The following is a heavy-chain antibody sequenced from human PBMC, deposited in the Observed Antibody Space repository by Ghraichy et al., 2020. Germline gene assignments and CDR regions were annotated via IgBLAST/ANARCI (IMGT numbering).Heavy chain of an antibody. Sequence: GGSLRLSCTASGFTFGDYAMSWVRQAPGKGLKWVGFIRSKAYGGTTEYAASVKGRFTISRDDSKSIAYLQMNSLKTEDTAVYYCTRETNYDILTGYIDYYGMDVWGQGTTVTVSS. D-gene: IGHD3-9*01. CDR1: GFTFGDYA. V-gene: IGHV3-49*04. J-gene: IGHJ6*02. CDR2: IRSKAYGGTT. CDR3: TRETNYDILTGYIDYYGMDV.